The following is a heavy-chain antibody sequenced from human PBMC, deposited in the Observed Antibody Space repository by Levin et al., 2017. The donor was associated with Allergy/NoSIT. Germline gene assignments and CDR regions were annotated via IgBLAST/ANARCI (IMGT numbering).Heavy chain of an antibody. V-gene: IGHV3-9*01. CDR1: GFTFDDYA. CDR3: AKPHSYYDSSGYYDY. D-gene: IGHD3-22*01. J-gene: IGHJ4*02. CDR2: ISWNSGSK. Sequence: PGGSLRLSCAASGFTFDDYAMHWVRQAPGKGLEWVSGISWNSGSKGYADSVKGRFTISRDNAKNSLYLQMNSLRAEDTALYYCAKPHSYYDSSGYYDYWGQGTLVTVSS.